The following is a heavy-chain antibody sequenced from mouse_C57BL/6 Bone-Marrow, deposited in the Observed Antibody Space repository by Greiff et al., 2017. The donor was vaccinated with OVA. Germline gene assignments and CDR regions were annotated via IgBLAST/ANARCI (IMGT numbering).Heavy chain of an antibody. V-gene: IGHV2-9-1*01. J-gene: IGHJ4*01. D-gene: IGHD2-1*01. CDR1: GFSLTSYA. CDR2: IWTGGGT. CDR3: ARKGIYYGNYIMDY. Sequence: VQLQQSGPGLVAPSQSLSITCTVSGFSLTSYAISWVRQPPGKGLEWLGVIWTGGGTNYNSALKSRLSISKDNSKSQVFLKMNSLQTDDTARYYCARKGIYYGNYIMDYWGQGTSVTVSS.